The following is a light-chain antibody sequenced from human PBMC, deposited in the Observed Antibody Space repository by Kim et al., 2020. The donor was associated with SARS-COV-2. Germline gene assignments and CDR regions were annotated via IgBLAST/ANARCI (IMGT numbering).Light chain of an antibody. CDR2: QDS. CDR3: QAWDSSTVV. V-gene: IGLV3-1*01. Sequence: VSPGQTASITYSGDKLGDKYACLYQQKPGQSPVLVIYQDSKRPSGIPERFSGSNSGNTATLTISGTQAMDEADYYCQAWDSSTVVFGGGTQLTVL. J-gene: IGLJ2*01. CDR1: KLGDKY.